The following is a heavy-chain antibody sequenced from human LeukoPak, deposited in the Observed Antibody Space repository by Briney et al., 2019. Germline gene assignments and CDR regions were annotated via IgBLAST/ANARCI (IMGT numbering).Heavy chain of an antibody. Sequence: SETLSLTCTVSGGSISSYYWSWIRQPPGKGLEWIGYIYYSGSTNYNPSLKSRVTILVDTSKNQFSLKLSSVTAADTAVYYCARGGSYYGNWFDPWGQGTLVTVSS. CDR3: ARGGSYYGNWFDP. D-gene: IGHD3-10*01. V-gene: IGHV4-59*01. CDR1: GGSISSYY. J-gene: IGHJ5*02. CDR2: IYYSGST.